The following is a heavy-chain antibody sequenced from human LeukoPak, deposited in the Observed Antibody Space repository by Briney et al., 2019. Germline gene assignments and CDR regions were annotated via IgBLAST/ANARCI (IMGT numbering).Heavy chain of an antibody. CDR1: GGSISSGSYY. J-gene: IGHJ6*04. Sequence: SETLSLTCTVSGGSISSGSYYWSWIRQPAGKGLEWIGRIYTSGSTNYNPSLKSRVTISVDTSKNQFSLKLSSVTAADTAVYYCARGDDYYGSMDVWGKGTTATISS. CDR3: ARGDDYYGSMDV. V-gene: IGHV4-61*02. D-gene: IGHD3-10*01. CDR2: IYTSGST.